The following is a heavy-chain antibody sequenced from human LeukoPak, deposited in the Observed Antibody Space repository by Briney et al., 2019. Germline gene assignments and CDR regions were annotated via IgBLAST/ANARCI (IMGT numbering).Heavy chain of an antibody. CDR1: GGSISSSSYY. J-gene: IGHJ6*02. V-gene: IGHV4-39*07. D-gene: IGHD5-12*01. CDR3: ARDGVDIVTNYYYYYGMDV. Sequence: PSETLSLTCTVSGGSISSSSYYWGWIRQPPGKGLEWIGSIYYSGSTYYNPSLKSRVTISVDTSKNQFSLKLSSVTAADTAVYCCARDGVDIVTNYYYYYGMDVWGQGTTVTVSS. CDR2: IYYSGST.